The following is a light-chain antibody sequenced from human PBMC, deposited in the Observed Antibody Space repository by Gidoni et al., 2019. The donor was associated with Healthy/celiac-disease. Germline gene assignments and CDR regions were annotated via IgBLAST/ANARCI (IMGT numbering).Light chain of an antibody. Sequence: DIVLTQSPATLCLSPGERATLSCRASRSVSSYLAWYQQKPGQAPRLLICDASNTTTGIPPRFSGCGSGTVITITISSLEHEDVAVYYWQQSSNWPVTFGEGTKVEIK. CDR1: RSVSSY. CDR2: DAS. CDR3: QQSSNWPVT. V-gene: IGKV3-11*01. J-gene: IGKJ4*01.